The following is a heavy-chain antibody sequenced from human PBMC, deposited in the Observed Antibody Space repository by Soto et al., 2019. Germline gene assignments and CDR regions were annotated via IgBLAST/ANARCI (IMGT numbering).Heavy chain of an antibody. Sequence: GGSLRLSCAASGFTVSSSYMSWVRQAPGKGLEWVSVIYSGGSTFYADSVKGRFTISRDNSKNTLFLQMNSLRAEDSAVYYCVRVYEMAGITRAFDYWGQGTLVTVS. D-gene: IGHD6-19*01. J-gene: IGHJ4*02. CDR3: VRVYEMAGITRAFDY. V-gene: IGHV3-53*01. CDR2: IYSGGST. CDR1: GFTVSSSY.